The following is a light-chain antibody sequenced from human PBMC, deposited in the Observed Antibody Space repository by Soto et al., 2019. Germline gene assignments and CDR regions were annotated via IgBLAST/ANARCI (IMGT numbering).Light chain of an antibody. Sequence: IVMPQSPLSLPVTPGEPASISCRTSQSLLHSNGYNYLDWYLQKPGQSPQLLIYLGSNRASGVPDWFISSGSGTDFTLKISRWEAEDVGVYYCMQALQTPPTFGQGTRLEIK. V-gene: IGKV2-28*01. J-gene: IGKJ5*01. CDR1: QSLLHSNGYNY. CDR3: MQALQTPPT. CDR2: LGS.